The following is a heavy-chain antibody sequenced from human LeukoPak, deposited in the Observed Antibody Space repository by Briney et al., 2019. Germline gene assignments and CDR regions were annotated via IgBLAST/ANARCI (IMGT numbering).Heavy chain of an antibody. CDR1: GFTFSDYA. Sequence: PGGSLRLSCAASGFTFSDYAMTWVRQAPGKGLEWVATISGSGVMTYYADSVKGRFAVSGDTSKNTLYLQMSSLTAADTAVYYCAELGITMIGGVWGKGTTVTISS. D-gene: IGHD3-10*02. J-gene: IGHJ6*04. CDR3: AELGITMIGGV. CDR2: ISGSGVMT. V-gene: IGHV3-23*01.